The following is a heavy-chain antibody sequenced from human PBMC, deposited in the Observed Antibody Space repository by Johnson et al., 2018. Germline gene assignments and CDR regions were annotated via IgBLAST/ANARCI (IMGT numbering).Heavy chain of an antibody. CDR2: IPSEGRNT. V-gene: IGHV3-30*03. Sequence: QVQLVESGGGAVQPGRSLRLSCVASGFTFGDFVMYWVRQAPGTGLEWVTAIPSEGRNTYYADSVRGRFTISRDNAKNTLHLQMNSLRPEEPAVYYCARDKAPYYFDWYFQFWGQGTLVTVSS. CDR3: ARDKAPYYFDWYFQF. J-gene: IGHJ1*01. D-gene: IGHD3-22*01. CDR1: GFTFGDFV.